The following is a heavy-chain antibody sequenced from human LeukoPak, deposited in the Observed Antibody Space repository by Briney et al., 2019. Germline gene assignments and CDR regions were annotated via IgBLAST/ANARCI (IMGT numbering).Heavy chain of an antibody. CDR2: IIPIFGTA. CDR1: GGTFSSYA. CDR3: ARGRDTAMVFDY. V-gene: IGHV1-69*06. D-gene: IGHD5-18*01. Sequence: ASVKVSCKASGGTFSSYAISWVRQAPGQGLEWMGGIIPIFGTANYAQKFQGRVTITADKSTSTAYMELSSLRSEDTAVYYCARGRDTAMVFDYWGQGTLVTVPS. J-gene: IGHJ4*02.